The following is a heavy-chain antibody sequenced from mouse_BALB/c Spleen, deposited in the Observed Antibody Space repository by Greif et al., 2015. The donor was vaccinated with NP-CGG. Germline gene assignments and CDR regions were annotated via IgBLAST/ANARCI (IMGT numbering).Heavy chain of an antibody. CDR3: ASSYYYGSSYYAMDY. Sequence: VQLVESGAELAKPGASVKMSCKASGYTFTSYWMHWVIQRPGQGLEWIGYINPSTGYTEYNQKFKDKATLTADKSSSTAYMQLSSLTSEDSAVYYCASSYYYGSSYYAMDYWGQGTSVTVSS. D-gene: IGHD1-1*01. CDR2: INPSTGYT. V-gene: IGHV1-7*01. CDR1: GYTFTSYW. J-gene: IGHJ4*01.